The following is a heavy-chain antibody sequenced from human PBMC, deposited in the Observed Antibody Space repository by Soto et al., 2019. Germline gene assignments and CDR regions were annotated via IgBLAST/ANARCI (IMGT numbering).Heavy chain of an antibody. J-gene: IGHJ5*02. V-gene: IGHV3-23*01. CDR1: GFTFSSYA. Sequence: EVQLLESGGGLVQPGGSLRLSCAASGFTFSSYAMSWVRQAPGKGLELVSAISAGGGNTYYRDSVKGRFTISRENSTETVYLQMNSLRAEDTAVYFCAQTTPSIHWFDPWGQGTLVTVSS. D-gene: IGHD1-1*01. CDR2: ISAGGGNT. CDR3: AQTTPSIHWFDP.